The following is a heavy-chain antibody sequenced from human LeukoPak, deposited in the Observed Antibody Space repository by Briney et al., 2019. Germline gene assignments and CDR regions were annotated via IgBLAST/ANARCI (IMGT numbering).Heavy chain of an antibody. V-gene: IGHV3-20*04. Sequence: GGSLRLSCAASGFTFDDYGMSWVRHAPGKGLEWVSGINWNGGSTVYADSVKGRFTISRDNAKNSLYLQMNSLRAEDTALYYCAREGPFWSGYLYYFDYWGQGTLVTVSS. CDR1: GFTFDDYG. J-gene: IGHJ4*02. CDR2: INWNGGST. D-gene: IGHD3-3*01. CDR3: AREGPFWSGYLYYFDY.